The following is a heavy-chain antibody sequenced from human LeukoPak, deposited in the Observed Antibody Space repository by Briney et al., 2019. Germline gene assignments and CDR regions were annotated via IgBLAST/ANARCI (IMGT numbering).Heavy chain of an antibody. V-gene: IGHV1-3*01. CDR3: ARAPNYAGSGSFFSDY. CDR1: GYTFTSYA. Sequence: ASVKVSCKASGYTFTSYAMHWVRQAPGQRLEWMGWINAGNGNTKYSQKFQGRVTITRDTSASTAYMELSSLRSDDTAVYYCARAPNYAGSGSFFSDYWGQGTLVSVSS. CDR2: INAGNGNT. D-gene: IGHD3-10*01. J-gene: IGHJ4*02.